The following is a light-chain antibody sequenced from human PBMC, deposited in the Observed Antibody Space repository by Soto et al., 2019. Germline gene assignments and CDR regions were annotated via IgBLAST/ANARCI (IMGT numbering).Light chain of an antibody. CDR2: DVN. Sequence: QSALTQPAPVSGSPGQSITLSCTGTSSDIGDYDYVSWYQRHPGKAPKLIIYDVNNRPSGVSDRFSGSKSGNTASLTISGLQAEDEADYYCTSYSSGSTHVIFGGGTKLTVL. J-gene: IGLJ2*01. CDR3: TSYSSGSTHVI. V-gene: IGLV2-14*03. CDR1: SSDIGDYDY.